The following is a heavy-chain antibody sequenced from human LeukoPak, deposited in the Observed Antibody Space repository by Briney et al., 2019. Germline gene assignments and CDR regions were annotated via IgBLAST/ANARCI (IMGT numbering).Heavy chain of an antibody. J-gene: IGHJ4*02. V-gene: IGHV1-8*01. Sequence: ASVKVSCKASGYTFTSYDINWVRQATGQGLGWMGWMNPNSGNTGYAQKFQGRVTMTRNTSISTAYMELSSLRSEDTAVYYCARGRGYYDSSGYYGPFDYWGQGTLVTVSS. D-gene: IGHD3-22*01. CDR3: ARGRGYYDSSGYYGPFDY. CDR2: MNPNSGNT. CDR1: GYTFTSYD.